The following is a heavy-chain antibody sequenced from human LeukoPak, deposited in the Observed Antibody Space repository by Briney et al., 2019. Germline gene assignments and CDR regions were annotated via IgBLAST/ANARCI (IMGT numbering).Heavy chain of an antibody. CDR2: IYHSGST. D-gene: IGHD3-3*01. Sequence: PSETLSLTCAVSGGSISSGGYSWSWIRQPPGKGLEWIGYIYHSGSTYYNPSLKSRVTISVDRSKNQFSLKLSSVTAADTAVYYCARAPPTYDFWGYGMDVWGQGTTVTVSS. V-gene: IGHV4-30-2*01. CDR1: GGSISSGGYS. CDR3: ARAPPTYDFWGYGMDV. J-gene: IGHJ6*02.